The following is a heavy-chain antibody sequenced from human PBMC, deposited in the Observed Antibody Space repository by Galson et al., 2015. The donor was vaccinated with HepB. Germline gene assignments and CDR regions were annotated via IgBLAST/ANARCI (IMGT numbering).Heavy chain of an antibody. Sequence: SLRLSCAASGFDFRSYAMNWVRQAPGKGLEWVAFMWYDGXKKNYADSVXGRFTISRDNSXNXLYLKRXSLRAEDTXVYYCARDXAVGATWGYFYHYGMDVXGQXXXXXXXS. CDR3: ARDXAVGATWGYFYHYGMDV. CDR2: MWYDGXKK. V-gene: IGHV3-33*01. D-gene: IGHD1-26*01. J-gene: IGHJ6*02. CDR1: GFDFRSYA.